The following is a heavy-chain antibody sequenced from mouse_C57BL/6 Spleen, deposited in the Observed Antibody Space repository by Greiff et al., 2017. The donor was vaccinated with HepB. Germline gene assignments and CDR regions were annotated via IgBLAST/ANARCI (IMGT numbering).Heavy chain of an antibody. Sequence: QVQLQQSGAELARPGASVKLSCKASGYTFTSYGISWVKQRTGQGLEWIGEIYPRSGNTYYNEKFKGKATLTADKSSSTAYMELRSLTSEDSAVYFCARIYSNYPAWFAYWGQGTLVTVSA. CDR3: ARIYSNYPAWFAY. V-gene: IGHV1-81*01. J-gene: IGHJ3*01. D-gene: IGHD2-5*01. CDR1: GYTFTSYG. CDR2: IYPRSGNT.